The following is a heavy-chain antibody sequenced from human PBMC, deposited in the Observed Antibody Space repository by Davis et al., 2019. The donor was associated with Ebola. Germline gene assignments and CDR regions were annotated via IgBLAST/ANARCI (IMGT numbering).Heavy chain of an antibody. CDR2: ISGSSSAV. V-gene: IGHV3-48*02. J-gene: IGHJ4*02. CDR3: ARGTRSAGY. Sequence: GESLKISCAVSGFTLSGHGINWVRQAPGKGLEWVSYISGSSSAVQYAESVRGRFTISRDNAKNALYLEMNSLRDEDTAVYYCARGTRSAGYWGQGTLVTVSS. CDR1: GFTLSGHG.